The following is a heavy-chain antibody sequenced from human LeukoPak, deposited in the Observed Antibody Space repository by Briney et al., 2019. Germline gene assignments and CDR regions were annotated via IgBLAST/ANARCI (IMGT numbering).Heavy chain of an antibody. CDR1: GYTFTDYY. D-gene: IGHD2-2*01. J-gene: IGHJ5*02. CDR3: ARNAYCDSTNCYAWFDP. V-gene: IGHV1-2*02. Sequence: ASVTVSCKASGYTFTDYYIHWVRQAPGQGLEWMGWIVPHSGGTNYAQNYQGRITMTRDTSISTAYMELSSLRSDDTAVYYCARNAYCDSTNCYAWFDPWGQGTLVTVSS. CDR2: IVPHSGGT.